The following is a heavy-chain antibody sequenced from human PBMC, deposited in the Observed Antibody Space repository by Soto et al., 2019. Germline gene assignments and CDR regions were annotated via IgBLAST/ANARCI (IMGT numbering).Heavy chain of an antibody. D-gene: IGHD3-10*01. Sequence: PSETLSLSCTVSGGSISSDDHFWTWIRQHPGKGLEWIGYIFYSGNTYYHPFLAGRVTISVDTSNNQFSLKLTSVTAADTAVYSCASLRGSGTNYFFDSWGPGALVTVSS. CDR1: GGSISSDDHF. J-gene: IGHJ4*02. CDR2: IFYSGNT. CDR3: ASLRGSGTNYFFDS. V-gene: IGHV4-31*03.